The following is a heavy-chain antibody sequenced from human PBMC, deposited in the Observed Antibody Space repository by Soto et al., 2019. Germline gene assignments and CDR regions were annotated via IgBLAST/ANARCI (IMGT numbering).Heavy chain of an antibody. CDR1: GYNFTSYG. Sequence: QVQLVQPGADVKKPGASVKVYCKASGYNFTSYGLSWVRQAPGKGLEWMGWISPHNDRTKYARRFQDRVTMTTETPTSTVYVELGSLRSDDTAVYYCARDLYYSSGRYFDHDAFDIWCQGTVVTVSS. J-gene: IGHJ3*02. CDR2: ISPHNDRT. V-gene: IGHV1-18*01. D-gene: IGHD6-19*01. CDR3: ARDLYYSSGRYFDHDAFDI.